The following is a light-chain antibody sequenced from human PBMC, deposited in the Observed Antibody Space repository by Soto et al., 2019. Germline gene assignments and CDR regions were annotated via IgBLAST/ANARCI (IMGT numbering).Light chain of an antibody. CDR1: QDVRRDY. Sequence: EILLTQSSGTRSLFLGEIGTLSCSASQDVRRDYLCWYQQKPGPAPRLLIYGASSRATGIPDSSSGSGFGTDFSLTISRLEPEDFAVYYCQQYGSSPGTFGQGTKVDI. V-gene: IGKV3-20*01. J-gene: IGKJ2*02. CDR3: QQYGSSPGT. CDR2: GAS.